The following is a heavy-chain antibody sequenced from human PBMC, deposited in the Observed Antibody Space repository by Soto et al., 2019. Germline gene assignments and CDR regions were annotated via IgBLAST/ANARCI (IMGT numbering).Heavy chain of an antibody. D-gene: IGHD3-10*01. CDR1: GFSLSTSGVG. J-gene: IGHJ3*02. V-gene: IGHV2-5*02. CDR2: IYWDDDK. CDR3: AHRSLWFGELFPFDI. Sequence: QITLKESGPTLVKPTQTLTLTCTFSGFSLSTSGVGVGWIRQPPGKALEWLALIYWDDDKRYSPSLKSRLTIPKDTSKNQVVLTMTNMDPVDTATYYCAHRSLWFGELFPFDIWGQGTMVTVSS.